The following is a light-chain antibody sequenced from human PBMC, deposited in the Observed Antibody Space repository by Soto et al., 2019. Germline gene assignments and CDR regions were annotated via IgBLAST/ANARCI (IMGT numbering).Light chain of an antibody. CDR2: GNS. CDR1: SSNIGAGYD. V-gene: IGLV1-40*01. Sequence: VLTQPHSVSGAPGQRVTISCTGSSSNIGAGYDVHWYQQLPGTAPKLLIYGNSNRPSGVPDRFSGSKSGTSASLAITGLQAEDEADYYCQSYDSSLSGDVFGTGTKLTVL. J-gene: IGLJ1*01. CDR3: QSYDSSLSGDV.